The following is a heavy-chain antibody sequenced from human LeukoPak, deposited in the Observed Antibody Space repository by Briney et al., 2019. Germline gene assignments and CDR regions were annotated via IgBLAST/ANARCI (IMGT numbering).Heavy chain of an antibody. D-gene: IGHD3-16*01. V-gene: IGHV3-30*18. CDR2: ISYDGSHK. CDR1: GFTLDSYA. Sequence: GGSLRLSCAASGFTLDSYAMHWVRQAPGKGLEWVAVISYDGSHKYYADSVKGRFTISRDNSKNTLYLQMNSLIPEDTAVYYCAKDRVRFGENHWGQGTLVTVSS. CDR3: AKDRVRFGENH. J-gene: IGHJ5*02.